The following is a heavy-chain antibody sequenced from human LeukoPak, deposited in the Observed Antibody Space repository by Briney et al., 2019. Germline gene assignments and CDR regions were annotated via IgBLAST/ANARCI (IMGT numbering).Heavy chain of an antibody. CDR3: ARPLRWTDAFDI. D-gene: IGHD4-23*01. CDR2: INPNSGGT. V-gene: IGHV1-2*02. J-gene: IGHJ3*02. CDR1: GYTFTGYY. Sequence: ASVKVSCKASGYTFTGYYMHWVRQAPGQGLEWMGWINPNSGGTNYAQKFQGRVIMTRDTSISTAYMELSRLRSDDTAVYYCARPLRWTDAFDIWGQGTMVTVSS.